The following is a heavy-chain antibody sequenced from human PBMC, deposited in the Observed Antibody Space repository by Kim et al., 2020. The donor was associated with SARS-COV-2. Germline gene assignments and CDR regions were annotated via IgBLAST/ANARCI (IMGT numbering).Heavy chain of an antibody. CDR3: ARGGGSGSYSGDAFDI. Sequence: GGSLRLSCAASGFTFSSYDMHWVRQATGKGLEWVSAIGTAGDTYYPGSVKGRFTISRENAKNSLYLQMNSLRAGDTAVYYCARGGGSGSYSGDAFDIWGQATMLPVSS. J-gene: IGHJ3*02. CDR2: IGTAGDT. V-gene: IGHV3-13*04. CDR1: GFTFSSYD. D-gene: IGHD3-10*01.